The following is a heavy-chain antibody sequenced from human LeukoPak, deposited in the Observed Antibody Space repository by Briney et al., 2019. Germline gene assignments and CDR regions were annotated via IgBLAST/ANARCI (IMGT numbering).Heavy chain of an antibody. CDR1: GFTFSSYA. CDR2: ISSNGGST. J-gene: IGHJ5*02. D-gene: IGHD6-13*01. Sequence: GGSLRLSCAASGFTFSSYAMHWVRQDPGKGLEYVSAISSNGGSTYYANSVKGSFTISRDNSKNTLYLQMGSLRAEDMAVYYCARDQYSSPVVPDHWGQGTLVTVSS. V-gene: IGHV3-64*01. CDR3: ARDQYSSPVVPDH.